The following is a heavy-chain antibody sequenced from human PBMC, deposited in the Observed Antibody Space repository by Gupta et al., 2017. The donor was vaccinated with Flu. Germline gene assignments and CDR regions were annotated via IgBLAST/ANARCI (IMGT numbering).Heavy chain of an antibody. CDR1: GYTFTSYD. D-gene: IGHD3-3*01. Sequence: QVQLVQSGAEVKKPGASVKVSCKASGYTFTSYDINWVRQATGQGLEWMGWMNPNSGNTGYAQKFQGRVTMTRNTSISTAYMELSSLRSEDTAVYYCARGRLGDDFWSGYIDYYYYGMDVWGQGTTVTVSS. V-gene: IGHV1-8*01. CDR3: ARGRLGDDFWSGYIDYYYYGMDV. CDR2: MNPNSGNT. J-gene: IGHJ6*02.